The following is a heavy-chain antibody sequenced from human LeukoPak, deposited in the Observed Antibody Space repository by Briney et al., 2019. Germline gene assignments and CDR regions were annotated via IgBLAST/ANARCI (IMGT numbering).Heavy chain of an antibody. V-gene: IGHV3-30*03. CDR1: GFTFSSYG. D-gene: IGHD6-13*01. Sequence: GGSLRLSCAASGFTFSSYGMHWVRQAPGKGLEWVAVISYDGSNKYYAVSVKGRFTISRDNSKNTLYLQMNSLRAEDTAAYYCASEGIAAAADIWGQGTMVTVSS. CDR3: ASEGIAAAADI. J-gene: IGHJ3*02. CDR2: ISYDGSNK.